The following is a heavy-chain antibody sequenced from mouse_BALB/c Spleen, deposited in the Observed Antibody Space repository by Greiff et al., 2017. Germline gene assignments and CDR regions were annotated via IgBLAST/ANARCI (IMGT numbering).Heavy chain of an antibody. CDR3: AREGYYGNYASYAMDY. CDR1: GFSLTSYG. V-gene: IGHV2-9*02. D-gene: IGHD2-1*01. J-gene: IGHJ4*01. CDR2: IWAGGST. Sequence: QVQLVESGPGLVAPSQSLSITCTVSGFSLTSYGVHWVRQPPGKGLEWLGVIWAGGSTNYNSALMSRLSISKDNSKSQVFLKMNSLQTDDTAMYYCAREGYYGNYASYAMDYWGQGTSVTVSS.